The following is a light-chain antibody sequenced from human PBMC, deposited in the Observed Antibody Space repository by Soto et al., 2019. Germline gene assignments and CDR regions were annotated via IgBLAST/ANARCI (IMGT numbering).Light chain of an antibody. V-gene: IGKV1-5*03. CDR1: QSISSW. J-gene: IGKJ1*01. Sequence: DIQMTQSPSTLSASLGDRVTITCRASQSISSWFAWYQQKPGKAHKLLIRKASTLESGVPARFSGSASATDFTLTNSSLQDDDLATYYCQQYNRYLTFGQGTKVEI. CDR3: QQYNRYLT. CDR2: KAS.